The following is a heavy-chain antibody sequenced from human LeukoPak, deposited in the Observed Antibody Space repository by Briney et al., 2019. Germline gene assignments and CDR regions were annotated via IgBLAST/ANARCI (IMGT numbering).Heavy chain of an antibody. V-gene: IGHV4-30-2*01. J-gene: IGHJ6*02. CDR1: GGSISSGGYS. CDR2: IYHSGST. D-gene: IGHD5-18*01. CDR3: ARGIQLWSYYYYGMDV. Sequence: SQTLSLTCAVSGGSISSGGYSWSWIRQPPGKGLEWIGYIYHSGSTNYNPSLKSRVTISVDTSKNQFSLKLSSVTAADTAVYYCARGIQLWSYYYYGMDVWGQGTTVTVSS.